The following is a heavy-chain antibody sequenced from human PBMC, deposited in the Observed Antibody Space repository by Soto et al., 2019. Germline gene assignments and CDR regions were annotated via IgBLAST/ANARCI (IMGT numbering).Heavy chain of an antibody. V-gene: IGHV4-59*08. CDR2: IFYSGST. Sequence: ASETLSLTCTVSGGSISSYYWSWIRQPPGKGLEWIGYIFYSGSTNYTPSLKSRVAISVDTSKNQFSLRLSSVTAADTAVYYCARHTSSGYYYQIEYWGQGTLVTVSS. CDR1: GGSISSYY. CDR3: ARHTSSGYYYQIEY. J-gene: IGHJ4*02. D-gene: IGHD3-3*01.